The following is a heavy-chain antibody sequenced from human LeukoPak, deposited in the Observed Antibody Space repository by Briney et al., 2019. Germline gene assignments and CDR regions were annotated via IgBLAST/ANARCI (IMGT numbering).Heavy chain of an antibody. D-gene: IGHD3-22*01. CDR1: GGSISSGSYY. Sequence: SQTLSLTCTVPGGSISSGSYYWRWIRHPAGKGLEWLARIYTSGSTNYNPSLKSRVIISVDTSKNQCSLKLSSVTAADTAVYYCARFGGYYDSSGYYPLQHWGQGTLVTVSS. CDR2: IYTSGST. J-gene: IGHJ1*01. CDR3: ARFGGYYDSSGYYPLQH. V-gene: IGHV4-61*02.